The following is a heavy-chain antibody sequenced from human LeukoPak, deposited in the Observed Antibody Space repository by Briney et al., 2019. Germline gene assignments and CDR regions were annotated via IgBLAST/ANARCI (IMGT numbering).Heavy chain of an antibody. CDR2: ISSGSSHI. D-gene: IGHD5-24*01. CDR1: GFIFSTHS. CDR3: VRDFRTQLDGYSPPYHFDY. V-gene: IGHV3-21*01. J-gene: IGHJ4*02. Sequence: GGSLRLSGAASGFIFSTHSMSWVRQSPGKGLEWVSSISSGSSHIYYADSMKGRFTISRDNARNSLFLQMNSLRAEDTAVYYCVRDFRTQLDGYSPPYHFDYWGQGALVTVSS.